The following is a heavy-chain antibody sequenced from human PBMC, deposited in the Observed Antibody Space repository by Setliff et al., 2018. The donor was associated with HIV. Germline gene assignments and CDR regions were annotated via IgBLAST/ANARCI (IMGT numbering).Heavy chain of an antibody. V-gene: IGHV3-21*01. CDR2: ISSSTSYM. D-gene: IGHD2-2*01. Sequence: PGGSLRLSCAVSGFTFSRYSMNWVRQAPGKGLEWVSFISSSTSYMYYADSLKGRFTISRDNAKNSLYLQMNSLRAEDTAVYYCATALYCSSTSCYIAFDIWGQGTMVTVSS. CDR1: GFTFSRYS. J-gene: IGHJ3*02. CDR3: ATALYCSSTSCYIAFDI.